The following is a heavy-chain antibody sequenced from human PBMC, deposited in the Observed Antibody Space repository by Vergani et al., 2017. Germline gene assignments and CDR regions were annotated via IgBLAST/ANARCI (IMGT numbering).Heavy chain of an antibody. CDR1: GGPFKNSA. J-gene: IGHJ4*02. CDR2: INPSGGHT. Sequence: QVQLVQSGAEVKKPGSSVKVSCKASGGPFKNSAFSWVRQVPGQGLEWMGIINPSGGHTHYAQKFQGRVTMTRDTSTSTVYMELSSLRSEDTAIYYCARGDYGILTGYRYWGQGTLVTVSA. CDR3: ARGDYGILTGYRY. D-gene: IGHD3-9*01. V-gene: IGHV1-46*02.